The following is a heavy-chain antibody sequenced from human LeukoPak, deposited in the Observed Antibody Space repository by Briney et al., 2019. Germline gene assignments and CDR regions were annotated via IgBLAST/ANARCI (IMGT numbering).Heavy chain of an antibody. CDR2: IYYSGST. CDR3: ARGADDYGYFDY. Sequence: SETLSLTCTVSGGSISSGDYYWSWIRQPPGKGLEWIGYIYYSGSTYYNPSLKSRVTISVDRSKNQFSLKLSSVTAADTAVYYCARGADDYGYFDYWGQGTLVTVSS. V-gene: IGHV4-30-4*01. CDR1: GGSISSGDYY. D-gene: IGHD4-17*01. J-gene: IGHJ4*02.